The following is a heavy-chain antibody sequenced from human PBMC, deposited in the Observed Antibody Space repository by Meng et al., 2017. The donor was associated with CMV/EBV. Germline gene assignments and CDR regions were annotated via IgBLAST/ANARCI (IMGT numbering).Heavy chain of an antibody. CDR2: IYYSGST. V-gene: IGHV4-39*01. J-gene: IGHJ4*02. CDR1: GGSISSSSYY. CDR3: ARLRYNWNYGADY. D-gene: IGHD1-7*01. Sequence: SETLSLTCTVSGGSISSSSYYWGWIRQPPGKGLEWIGSIYYSGSTYYNPSLESRVTISVDTSKNQFSLKLSSVTAADTAVYYCARLRYNWNYGADYWGQGTLVTVSS.